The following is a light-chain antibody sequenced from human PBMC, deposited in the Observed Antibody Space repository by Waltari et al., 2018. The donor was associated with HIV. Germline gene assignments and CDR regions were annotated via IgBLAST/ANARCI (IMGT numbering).Light chain of an antibody. Sequence: EIVLTQSPATLSLSPGERATLSCRASQSVSSSLAWYQQKPGQAPRLLIFDASNRATGIPARFSGSGSGTDFTLTISRLEPEDFAVYYCQQYGSSPRTFGQGTKLEIK. CDR2: DAS. CDR3: QQYGSSPRT. CDR1: QSVSSS. V-gene: IGKV3-20*01. J-gene: IGKJ2*02.